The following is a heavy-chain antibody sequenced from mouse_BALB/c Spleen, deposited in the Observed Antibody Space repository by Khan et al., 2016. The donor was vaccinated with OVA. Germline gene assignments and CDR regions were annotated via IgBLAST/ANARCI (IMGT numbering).Heavy chain of an antibody. V-gene: IGHV2-9*02. CDR1: GFSISNYG. Sequence: QVQLKESGPGLVAPSQTLSITCTVSGFSISNYGVHWVRQPPGKGLEWLGVIWAGGSTNYNSALMSRLSITKDNSKNQVFLKMNSLQTDDTAIYYCARAFYTGAWFAYWGQGTLVTVSA. J-gene: IGHJ3*01. D-gene: IGHD1-1*01. CDR2: IWAGGST. CDR3: ARAFYTGAWFAY.